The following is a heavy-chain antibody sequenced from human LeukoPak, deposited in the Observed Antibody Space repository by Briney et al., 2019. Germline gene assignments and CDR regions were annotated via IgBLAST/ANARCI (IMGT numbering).Heavy chain of an antibody. J-gene: IGHJ4*02. CDR2: INDSGRN. CDR3: ARVFPGGKLTYKAPDGYNYRFDY. Sequence: PSETLSLTCAVYGGSFSGYYWRWISQPPGKGVEGIGEINDSGRNKYNTYLKRRVTISVDTSKNQFSLKLSSVTAADTAVYYCARVFPGGKLTYKAPDGYNYRFDYWGQGTLVTVSS. D-gene: IGHD5-24*01. CDR1: GGSFSGYY. V-gene: IGHV4-34*01.